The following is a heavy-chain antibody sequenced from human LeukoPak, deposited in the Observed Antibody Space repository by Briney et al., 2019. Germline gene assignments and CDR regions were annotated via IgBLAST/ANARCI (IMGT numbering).Heavy chain of an antibody. Sequence: SETLSLTCTVSGGSISSSSYYWGWIRQPPGKGLEWIGSIYYSGSTYYNPSLKSRVTISVDTSKNQFSLKLSSVTAADTAVYYCAGQPYYYYGMDVWGQGTTVTVSS. CDR3: AGQPYYYYGMDV. CDR1: GGSISSSSYY. CDR2: IYYSGST. J-gene: IGHJ6*02. V-gene: IGHV4-39*01.